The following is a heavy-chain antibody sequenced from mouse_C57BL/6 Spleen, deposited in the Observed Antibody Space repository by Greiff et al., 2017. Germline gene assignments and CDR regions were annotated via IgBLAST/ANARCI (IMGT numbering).Heavy chain of an antibody. CDR2: ISSGSSTT. J-gene: IGHJ1*03. CDR3: ARETGTIGYFDV. D-gene: IGHD4-1*01. V-gene: IGHV5-17*01. CDR1: GFTFSDYG. Sequence: DVKLVESGGGLVKPGGSLKLSCAASGFTFSDYGMHWVRQAPEKGLEWVAYISSGSSTTYYADTVKGRFTISRDNAKNTLFLQMTSLRSEDTAMYYCARETGTIGYFDVWGTGTTVTVSS.